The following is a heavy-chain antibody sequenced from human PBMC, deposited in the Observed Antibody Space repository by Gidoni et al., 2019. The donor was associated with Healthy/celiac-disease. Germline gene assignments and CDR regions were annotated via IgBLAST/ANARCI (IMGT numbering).Heavy chain of an antibody. Sequence: EVQLVESGGGLVQPGRSLRRSCAASGFTFDDYAMHWVRQAPGKGLEWVSGISWNSGSIGYADSVKGRFTISRDNAKNSLYLQMNSLRAEDTALYYCAKDDGSGSYFFDYWGQGTLVTVSS. CDR3: AKDDGSGSYFFDY. J-gene: IGHJ4*02. CDR1: GFTFDDYA. CDR2: ISWNSGSI. V-gene: IGHV3-9*01. D-gene: IGHD3-10*01.